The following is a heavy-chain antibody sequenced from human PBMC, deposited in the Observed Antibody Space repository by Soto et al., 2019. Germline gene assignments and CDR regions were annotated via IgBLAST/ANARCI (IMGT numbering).Heavy chain of an antibody. Sequence: EVQLVESGGGLVQPGGSLSLSCAASGFTFSSYWMHWVRQAPGKGLVWVSRINSDGRSTSYADSVKGRFTTSRDNAKNTRYLQMNSLRAEDTAVYYCARSVPNFWSGSWDYWCQGTLVTVSA. J-gene: IGHJ4*02. CDR2: INSDGRST. D-gene: IGHD3-3*01. CDR1: GFTFSSYW. V-gene: IGHV3-74*01. CDR3: ARSVPNFWSGSWDY.